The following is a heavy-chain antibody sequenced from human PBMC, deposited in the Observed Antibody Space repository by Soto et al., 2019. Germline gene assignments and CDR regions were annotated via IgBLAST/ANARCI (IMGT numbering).Heavy chain of an antibody. Sequence: VQLVQSGAEVKKPGSSVKVSCKASGGTFSSYTISWVRQAPGQGLEWMGRIIPILGIANYAQKFQGRVTITADKSTSTAYMELSSLRSEDTAVYYCARRSGYCSSTSCYTNAFDIWGQGTMVTVSS. CDR1: GGTFSSYT. CDR2: IIPILGIA. V-gene: IGHV1-69*02. J-gene: IGHJ3*02. CDR3: ARRSGYCSSTSCYTNAFDI. D-gene: IGHD2-2*02.